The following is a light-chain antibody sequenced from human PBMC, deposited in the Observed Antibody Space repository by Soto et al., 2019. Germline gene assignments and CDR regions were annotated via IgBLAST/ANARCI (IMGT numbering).Light chain of an antibody. J-gene: IGLJ1*01. CDR2: EVS. CDR1: SSDVGSYNL. Sequence: QSALTQPASVSGSPGQSITISCTGTSSDVGSYNLDSWYQQHPGKAPKLMIYEVSKRPSGVSHRFSGSKSGNTASLTISGLQAEDEADYCCCSYAGSSTYVFGTGTKLTV. V-gene: IGLV2-23*02. CDR3: CSYAGSSTYV.